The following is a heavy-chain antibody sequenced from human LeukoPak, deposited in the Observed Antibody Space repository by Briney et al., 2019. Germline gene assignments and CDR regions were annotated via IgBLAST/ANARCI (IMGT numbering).Heavy chain of an antibody. CDR2: IYHSGST. D-gene: IGHD3-22*01. Sequence: SETLSLTCTVSGYSISSGYYWAWIRQPPGKGLEWIGSIYHSGSTYYSPSLKSRVTISIDTSKSQFSLNLSSVTAADTAVYFCARDPDYYDPGYWGQGTLVTVSS. CDR3: ARDPDYYDPGY. CDR1: GYSISSGYY. J-gene: IGHJ4*02. V-gene: IGHV4-38-2*02.